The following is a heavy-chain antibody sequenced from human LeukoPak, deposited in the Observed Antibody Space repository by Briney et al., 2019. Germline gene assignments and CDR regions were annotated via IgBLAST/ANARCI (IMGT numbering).Heavy chain of an antibody. CDR1: GFTFSNYW. Sequence: GGSLRLSRAASGFTFSNYWMIWVRQAPGKGLVWVSRINSDGRSTTYADSVKGRFTISRDNAKNTLYLQMNSLRAEGTAVYYCARGGSSGSVDYWGQGTLVTASS. J-gene: IGHJ4*02. CDR2: INSDGRST. V-gene: IGHV3-74*01. CDR3: ARGGSSGSVDY. D-gene: IGHD3-10*01.